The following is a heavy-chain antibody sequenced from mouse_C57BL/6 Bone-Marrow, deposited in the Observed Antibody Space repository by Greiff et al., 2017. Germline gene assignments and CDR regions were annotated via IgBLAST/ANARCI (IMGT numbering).Heavy chain of an antibody. D-gene: IGHD1-1*01. V-gene: IGHV1-81*01. Sequence: QVQLKESGAELARPGASVKLSCKASGYTFTSYGISWVKQRTGQGLEWIGEIYPRSGNTYYNEKFKGKATLTADKSSSTAYMELRSLTSEDSAVYFCARWTPNYYGSSPDYWGQGTTLTVSS. J-gene: IGHJ2*01. CDR1: GYTFTSYG. CDR3: ARWTPNYYGSSPDY. CDR2: IYPRSGNT.